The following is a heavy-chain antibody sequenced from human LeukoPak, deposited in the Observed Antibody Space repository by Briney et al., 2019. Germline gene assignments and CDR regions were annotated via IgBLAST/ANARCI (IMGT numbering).Heavy chain of an antibody. CDR3: ASTEQQLVYYYYYYMDV. CDR1: GYTFTSYY. V-gene: IGHV1-69*05. CDR2: IIPIFGTA. D-gene: IGHD6-13*01. Sequence: SVKVSCKASGYTFTSYYMHWVRQAPGQGLEWMGGIIPIFGTANYAQKFQGRVTITTDESTSTAYMELSSLRSEDTAVYYCASTEQQLVYYYYYYMDVWGKGTTVTVSS. J-gene: IGHJ6*03.